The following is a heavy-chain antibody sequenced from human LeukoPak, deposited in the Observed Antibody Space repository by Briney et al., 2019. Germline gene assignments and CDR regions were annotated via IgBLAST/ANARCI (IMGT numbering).Heavy chain of an antibody. Sequence: SETLSLTCTVSGGSISSSSYSWGWIRQPPGKGLEWIGSIYYSGSTYCNPSLKSRVTISVDTSKNQFSLKLSSVTAADTAVYYCARQRGYYDSSGYYYSRWGQGTLVTVSS. D-gene: IGHD3-22*01. CDR1: GGSISSSSYS. CDR2: IYYSGST. J-gene: IGHJ4*02. CDR3: ARQRGYYDSSGYYYSR. V-gene: IGHV4-39*01.